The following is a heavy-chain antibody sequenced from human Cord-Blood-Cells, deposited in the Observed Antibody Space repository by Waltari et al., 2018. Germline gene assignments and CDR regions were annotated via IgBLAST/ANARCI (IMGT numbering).Heavy chain of an antibody. D-gene: IGHD3-16*01. V-gene: IGHV3-30*02. J-gene: IGHJ6*02. CDR3: AKDTSYGMDV. CDR2: ILYDGSNK. CDR1: GFTFSSYG. Sequence: QVQLVESGGGVVQPGGSLRLSCAASGFTFSSYGMHWVRQAPGKGLEGVAVILYDGSNKYYADSVEGRFTISRDNSKNTLYLQRSSLRAEDTAVYYCAKDTSYGMDVLVQGTTVTVSS.